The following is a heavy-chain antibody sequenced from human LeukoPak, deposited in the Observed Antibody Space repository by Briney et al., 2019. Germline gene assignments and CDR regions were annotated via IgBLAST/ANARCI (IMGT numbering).Heavy chain of an antibody. D-gene: IGHD2-8*02. CDR1: RFTFSDYW. Sequence: PGGSLRLSCAVSRFTFSDYWMRWVRQAPDKGLEWVAAINKDGSEKQYVDSVKGRFTISRDNAKNSVYLQMTSLGAEDTAVYYCATYTQYFGAPGGADHWGLGTLVTVSS. J-gene: IGHJ4*02. CDR2: INKDGSEK. CDR3: ATYTQYFGAPGGADH. V-gene: IGHV3-7*01.